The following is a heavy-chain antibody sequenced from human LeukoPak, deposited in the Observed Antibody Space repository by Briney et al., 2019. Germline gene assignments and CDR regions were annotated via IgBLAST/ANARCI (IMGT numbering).Heavy chain of an antibody. D-gene: IGHD3-16*02. CDR3: ARSLSSRFSGPRRPYYFDS. CDR2: ISSSGGST. Sequence: GGSLRLSCAASGFTLSSYAMSWVRQAPGKGLQWVSGISSSGGSTYYVDSVKGRFTISTDNSKNTLYLLMNSLRAEDTAVYYCARSLSSRFSGPRRPYYFDSWGQGTLVTVSS. J-gene: IGHJ4*02. CDR1: GFTLSSYA. V-gene: IGHV3-23*01.